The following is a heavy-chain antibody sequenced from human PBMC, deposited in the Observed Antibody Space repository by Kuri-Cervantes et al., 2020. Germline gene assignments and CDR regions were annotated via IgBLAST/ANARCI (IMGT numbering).Heavy chain of an antibody. CDR3: ARDSSSQWPVLYAFDI. CDR1: GYTFTSYA. Sequence: ASVKVSCKASGYTFTSYAIHWVRQAPGHRLEWMGWINAGNGYTKYSQKFQGRVTITRDTSASTAYMELSSLKSEDTAVYYCARDSSSQWPVLYAFDIWGQGTMVTVSS. CDR2: INAGNGYT. J-gene: IGHJ3*02. D-gene: IGHD6-19*01. V-gene: IGHV1-3*01.